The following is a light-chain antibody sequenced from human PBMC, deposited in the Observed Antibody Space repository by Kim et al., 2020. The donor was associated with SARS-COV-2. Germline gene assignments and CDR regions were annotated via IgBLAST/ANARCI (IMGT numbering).Light chain of an antibody. CDR2: DDN. CDR3: QSYGGSNSVV. Sequence: NFMLTQRHSVSESPGKTVTISCTRNSGSIAGNYVQWYQQRPGSSPTTVIYDDNQRPSGVPDRFSGSIDSSSNSASLTISGLRTEDEADYYCQSYGGSNSVVFGGGTQLTVL. V-gene: IGLV6-57*01. J-gene: IGLJ2*01. CDR1: SGSIAGNY.